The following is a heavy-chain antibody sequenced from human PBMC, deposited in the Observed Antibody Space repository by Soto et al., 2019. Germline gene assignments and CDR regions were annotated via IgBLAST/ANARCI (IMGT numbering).Heavy chain of an antibody. J-gene: IGHJ4*02. Sequence: QLQLQESGPGLVKPSETLSLTCTVSGGSISSSSYYWGWIRQPPGKGLEWIGSIYYSGSTYYNPSLKSRVTITADTSKNQFSLKLSSVTAADTAVYSCARHQSSRVAAGGEVSFDYWGQGTLVAVSS. CDR1: GGSISSSSYY. CDR2: IYYSGST. D-gene: IGHD6-13*01. V-gene: IGHV4-39*01. CDR3: ARHQSSRVAAGGEVSFDY.